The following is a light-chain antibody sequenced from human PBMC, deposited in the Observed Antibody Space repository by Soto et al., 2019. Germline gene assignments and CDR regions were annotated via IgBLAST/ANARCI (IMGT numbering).Light chain of an antibody. J-gene: IGKJ2*01. CDR3: QQFKGSRPAFT. V-gene: IGKV3-20*01. CDR1: QTVNSRH. CDR2: GAS. Sequence: ESLLTQSPGTLSLSPGERATLSCRASQTVNSRHLNWYQHKPGQAPRLIIYGASIRAAGIPDRFSGSRSGADFSLTITGLEPEDSAVHYSQQFKGSRPAFTFGQGTKLEI.